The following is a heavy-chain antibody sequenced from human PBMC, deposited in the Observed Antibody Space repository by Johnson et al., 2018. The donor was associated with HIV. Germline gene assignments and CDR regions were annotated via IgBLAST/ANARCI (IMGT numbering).Heavy chain of an antibody. D-gene: IGHD3-10*01. Sequence: VQLVESGGGLVQSGRSLRLSCAASGFTFDDYAMHWVRQAPGKGLEWVSGISWNSGSKGYADSVKGRFTISRDNARNSLYLQMNSLRAEDTALYYCAKGRSTAQFITYDAFDIWGQGTMVTVSS. CDR2: ISWNSGSK. CDR3: AKGRSTAQFITYDAFDI. CDR1: GFTFDDYA. J-gene: IGHJ3*02. V-gene: IGHV3-9*01.